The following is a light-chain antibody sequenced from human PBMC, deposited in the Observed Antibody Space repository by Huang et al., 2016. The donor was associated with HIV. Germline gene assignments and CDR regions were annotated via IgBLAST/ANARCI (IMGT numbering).Light chain of an antibody. CDR3: QHYGGSPWT. V-gene: IGKV3-20*01. J-gene: IGKJ1*01. CDR2: AAS. CDR1: QSVSSNY. Sequence: EIVLTQSPGILSLSPGERATLSCRASQSVSSNYLGGYQQKPGQAPRLLIYAASSRATGIPDRFSGSGSGTDFTLTINKLEPEDFAVYYCQHYGGSPWTFGQGTKVE.